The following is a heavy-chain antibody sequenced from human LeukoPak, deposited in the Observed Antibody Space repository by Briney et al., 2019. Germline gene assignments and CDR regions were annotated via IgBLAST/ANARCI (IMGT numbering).Heavy chain of an antibody. Sequence: PSETLSLTCTVSGGSISSHYWSWIRQPPGKGLEWIGYTYYSGSTNYNPSLKSRVTISVDTSKNQFSLKLSSVTAADTAVYYCAREGPFNWFDPWGQGTLVTVSS. V-gene: IGHV4-59*11. CDR3: AREGPFNWFDP. CDR2: TYYSGST. J-gene: IGHJ5*02. CDR1: GGSISSHY.